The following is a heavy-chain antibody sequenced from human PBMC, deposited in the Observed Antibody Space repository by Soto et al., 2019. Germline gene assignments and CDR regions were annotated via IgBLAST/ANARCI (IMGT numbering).Heavy chain of an antibody. CDR3: AKLAVAGTGIDY. Sequence: QVKLVESGGGVVQPGRSLRLSCAASGFTFSSYGMHWVRQAPGKGLEWVAVISYDGSNKYYADSVKGRFTISRDNSKNTLYLQMNSLRAEDTAVYYCAKLAVAGTGIDYWGQGTLVTVSS. J-gene: IGHJ4*02. CDR1: GFTFSSYG. CDR2: ISYDGSNK. D-gene: IGHD6-19*01. V-gene: IGHV3-30*18.